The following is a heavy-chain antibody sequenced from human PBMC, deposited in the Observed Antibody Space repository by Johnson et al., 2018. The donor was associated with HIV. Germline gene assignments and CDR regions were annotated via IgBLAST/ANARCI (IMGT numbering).Heavy chain of an antibody. CDR1: GFTFSSYD. J-gene: IGHJ3*02. V-gene: IGHV3-13*01. CDR3: ARGVVEQGRGSGWTRRAFDS. CDR2: IGTAGDT. D-gene: IGHD6-19*01. Sequence: VQLVESGGGLVQPGGSLRLSCAASGFTFSSYDMHWVRQATGKGLEWVSVIGTAGDTYYPGSVKGRFTISRENAKNSLYLQMNSLRAGDTAVYYCARGVVEQGRGSGWTRRAFDSWGQGTMVTVSS.